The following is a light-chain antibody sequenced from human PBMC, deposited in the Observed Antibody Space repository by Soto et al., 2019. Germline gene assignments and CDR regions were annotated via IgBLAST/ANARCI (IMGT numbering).Light chain of an antibody. Sequence: DIQMTQSPSSLSASVGYRFTVTCRASQSIRSYLNWFQQKPGKAPNLLIYAVSRLQSGVPSRFSGSGSGRDFTLSIRNVQTEDIATYYCQQSNNTPWTFGHGTKVDIK. CDR1: QSIRSY. CDR3: QQSNNTPWT. CDR2: AVS. V-gene: IGKV1-39*01. J-gene: IGKJ1*01.